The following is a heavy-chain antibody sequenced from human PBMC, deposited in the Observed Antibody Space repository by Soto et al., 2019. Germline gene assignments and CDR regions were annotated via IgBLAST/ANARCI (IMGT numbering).Heavy chain of an antibody. CDR3: ASIQTGEDAFDI. Sequence: GGSLRLSCAASGFTVSSNYMSWVRQAPGKGLEWVSVIYSGGSTYYADSLKVRFTISRHNSKNTLYLQMNSLRAEDTAVYYSASIQTGEDAFDIWGQGTMVTVSS. D-gene: IGHD7-27*01. CDR2: IYSGGST. V-gene: IGHV3-53*04. J-gene: IGHJ3*02. CDR1: GFTVSSNY.